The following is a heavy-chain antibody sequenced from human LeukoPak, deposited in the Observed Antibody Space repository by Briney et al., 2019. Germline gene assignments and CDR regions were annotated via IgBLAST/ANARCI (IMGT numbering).Heavy chain of an antibody. CDR1: RFTVSNNY. CDR3: ARSRTLLWFGELSDY. V-gene: IGHV3-30-3*01. Sequence: GGSLRLSCAASRFTVSNNYIAWVRQAPGKGLEWVAVISYDGSNKYYADSVKGRYTISRDNSKNTLYLQMNSLRAEDTAVYYCARSRTLLWFGELSDYWGQGTLVTVSS. D-gene: IGHD3-10*01. CDR2: ISYDGSNK. J-gene: IGHJ4*02.